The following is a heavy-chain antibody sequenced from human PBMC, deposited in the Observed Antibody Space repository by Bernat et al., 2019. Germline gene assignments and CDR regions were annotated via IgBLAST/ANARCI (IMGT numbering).Heavy chain of an antibody. CDR3: GRERKVYGYNPPYEFDA. D-gene: IGHD5/OR15-5a*01. CDR1: GFPVSTCY. CDR2: IHSGDSI. Sequence: EVQMVEYGGGLIQPGGSLRLSCAASGFPVSTCYMSWVRQAPGKALEWVSVIHSGDSIYYADSVKGRFTNSGDKSKNTVYLQMNSLGADETAVYYWGRERKVYGYNPPYEFDAWGQGTLVTVSS. J-gene: IGHJ4*02. V-gene: IGHV3-53*01.